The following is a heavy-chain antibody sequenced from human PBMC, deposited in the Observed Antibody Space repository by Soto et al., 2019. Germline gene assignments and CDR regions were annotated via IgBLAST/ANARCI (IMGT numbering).Heavy chain of an antibody. J-gene: IGHJ4*02. CDR3: ARDADYYDSSGLDY. CDR2: ISAYNGNT. V-gene: IGHV1-18*04. CDR1: GYTFTSYG. D-gene: IGHD3-22*01. Sequence: ASVKVSCKASGYTFTSYGISWVRQAPGQGLEWMGRISAYNGNTNYAQKLQGRVTMTTDTSTSTAYMELRSLRSDDTAVYYCARDADYYDSSGLDYWGQGTLVTVSS.